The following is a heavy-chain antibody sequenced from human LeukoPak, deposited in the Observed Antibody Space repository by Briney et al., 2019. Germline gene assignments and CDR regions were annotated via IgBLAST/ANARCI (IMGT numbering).Heavy chain of an antibody. CDR3: ARGGRSGYRYFDY. V-gene: IGHV1-2*06. J-gene: IGHJ4*02. D-gene: IGHD5-18*01. Sequence: ASVKVSCKASEYTFTDYYIHWIRQAPGQGLEWMGRISPNTGGTNHAQEFRDKITMTRDTSISTAYIELSRLISDDTAVYYCARGGRSGYRYFDYWGQGTLVTVSS. CDR2: ISPNTGGT. CDR1: EYTFTDYY.